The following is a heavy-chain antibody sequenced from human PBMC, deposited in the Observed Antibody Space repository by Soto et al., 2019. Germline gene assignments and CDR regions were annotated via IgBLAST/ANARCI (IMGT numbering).Heavy chain of an antibody. J-gene: IGHJ6*02. CDR3: ARGPLRFLEWSRGYYGTDV. V-gene: IGHV1-18*01. Sequence: GASVKVSCKASGYTFTSYGISWVRQAPGQGLEWMGWISAYNGNTNYAQNLQGRVTMTTDTSTSTAYMELRSLRSDDTAVYYCARGPLRFLEWSRGYYGTDVWRHGTTVTGSS. CDR1: GYTFTSYG. CDR2: ISAYNGNT. D-gene: IGHD3-3*01.